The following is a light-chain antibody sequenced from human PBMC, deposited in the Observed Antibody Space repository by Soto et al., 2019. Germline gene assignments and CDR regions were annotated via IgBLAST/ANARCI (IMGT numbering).Light chain of an antibody. CDR1: QNINNY. J-gene: IGKJ5*01. V-gene: IGKV1-33*01. CDR3: QQYENLPT. CDR2: DAS. Sequence: DIRISHSASSLSASVVDIWTITCQASQNINNYLNWYQQKPGRAPKLLIYDASNLEAGVPSRFRGSGSGTDFTFTISRLQPEDIATYYCQQYENLPTFGQGTRLEI.